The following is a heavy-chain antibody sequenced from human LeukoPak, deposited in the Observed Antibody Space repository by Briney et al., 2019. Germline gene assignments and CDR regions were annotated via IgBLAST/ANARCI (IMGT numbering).Heavy chain of an antibody. Sequence: ASVKVSCKASGYTFTGYYMHWVRQAPGQGPEWMGWINPNSGGTNYAQKFQGRVTMTRDTSISTAYMELSRLRSDDTAVYYCARGGLLYTAMAPTDYWGQGTLVAVSS. CDR2: INPNSGGT. V-gene: IGHV1-2*02. CDR3: ARGGLLYTAMAPTDY. CDR1: GYTFTGYY. J-gene: IGHJ4*02. D-gene: IGHD5-18*01.